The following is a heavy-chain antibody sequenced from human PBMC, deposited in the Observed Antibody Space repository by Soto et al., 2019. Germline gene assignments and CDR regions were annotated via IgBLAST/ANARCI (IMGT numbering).Heavy chain of an antibody. CDR2: ISYDGSNK. D-gene: IGHD5-12*01. CDR3: ARDRPSGHEPTCFFDC. CDR1: GFTFSSYP. J-gene: IGHJ4*02. Sequence: QVQLVESGGGVVQPGRSLRLSCAASGFTFSSYPMHWVRQAPGKGLEWVAVISYDGSNKYYADSVKGRFTISRDNSKNTLYMQMNSLRTEDTAVYYCARDRPSGHEPTCFFDCWGQGTLVTVSS. V-gene: IGHV3-30-3*01.